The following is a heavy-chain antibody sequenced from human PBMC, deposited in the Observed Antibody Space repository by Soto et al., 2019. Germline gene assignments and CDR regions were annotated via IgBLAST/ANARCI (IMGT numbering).Heavy chain of an antibody. CDR1: GGSISSGDYY. D-gene: IGHD1-26*01. J-gene: IGHJ4*02. CDR3: ARVSSGSYRYYFDY. Sequence: SETLSLTCTVSGGSISSGDYYWSWIRQPPGKGLEWIGYIYYSGSTYYNPSLKSRVTISVDTSKNQFSLKLSSVTAADTAVYYCARVSSGSYRYYFDYWGQGTLVTV. CDR2: IYYSGST. V-gene: IGHV4-30-4*01.